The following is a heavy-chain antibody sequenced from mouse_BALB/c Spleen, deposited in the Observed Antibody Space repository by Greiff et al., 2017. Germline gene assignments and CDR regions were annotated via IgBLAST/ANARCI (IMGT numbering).Heavy chain of an antibody. V-gene: IGHV5-4*02. CDR2: ISDGGSYT. CDR1: GFTFSDYY. J-gene: IGHJ3*01. Sequence: EVMLVESGGGLVKPGGSLKLSCAASGFTFSDYYMYWVRQTPEKRLEWVATISDGGSYTYYPDSVKGRFTISRDNAKNNLYLQMSSLKSEDTAMYYCARDGTTVVATSPFAYWGQGTLVTVSA. D-gene: IGHD1-1*01. CDR3: ARDGTTVVATSPFAY.